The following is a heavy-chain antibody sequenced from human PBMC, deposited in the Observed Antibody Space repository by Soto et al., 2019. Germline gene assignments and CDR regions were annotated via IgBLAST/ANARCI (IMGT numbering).Heavy chain of an antibody. CDR2: INAGNGNT. CDR3: ARDYYDSSGLNWFDP. V-gene: IGHV1-3*01. J-gene: IGHJ5*02. Sequence: ASVKVSCKASGYTFTSYAMHWVRQAPGQRLEWMGWINAGNGNTKYSQKFQGRVTITRDTSASTAYMELSSLRSEDTAVYYCARDYYDSSGLNWFDPWGQGTLVTVSS. CDR1: GYTFTSYA. D-gene: IGHD3-22*01.